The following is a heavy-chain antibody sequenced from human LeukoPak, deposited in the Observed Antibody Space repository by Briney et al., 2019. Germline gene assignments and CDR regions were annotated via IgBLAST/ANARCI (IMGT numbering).Heavy chain of an antibody. CDR1: GGSIGSYY. J-gene: IGHJ4*02. CDR3: ASAPRSDKYSSGWPYYFDY. D-gene: IGHD6-19*01. Sequence: PSQTLSLTCTVSGGSIGSYYCGWIRPPPGKVLEWIGYIYSSGSTNYNPSLKSRVTISVDTSKNQFSLKLSSVTAADTAVYYCASAPRSDKYSSGWPYYFDYWGQGTLVTVSS. CDR2: IYSSGST. V-gene: IGHV4-59*01.